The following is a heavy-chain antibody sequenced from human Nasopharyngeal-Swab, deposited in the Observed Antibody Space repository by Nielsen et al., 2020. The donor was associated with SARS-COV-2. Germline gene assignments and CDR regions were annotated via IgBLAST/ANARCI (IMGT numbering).Heavy chain of an antibody. V-gene: IGHV3-23*01. D-gene: IGHD3-10*01. J-gene: IGHJ4*02. Sequence: WIRQPPGKGLEWVSAISGSGGNTYYADSVKGRFTISRDNSKNTLYLQMNSLRAEDTAVYYCAKDLSLYGSGSYYTNPSPFDYWGQGTLVTVSS. CDR2: ISGSGGNT. CDR3: AKDLSLYGSGSYYTNPSPFDY.